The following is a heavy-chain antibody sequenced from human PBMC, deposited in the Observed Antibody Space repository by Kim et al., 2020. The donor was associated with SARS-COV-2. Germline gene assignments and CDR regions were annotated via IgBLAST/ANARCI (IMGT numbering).Heavy chain of an antibody. CDR3: ARRAYTSGWWYFDY. D-gene: IGHD6-19*01. J-gene: IGHJ4*02. Sequence: GDSVKGRCTLSRDNAKNTLYLQMNSLRAEDTAVYYCARRAYTSGWWYFDYWGQGTLVTVSS. V-gene: IGHV3-74*01.